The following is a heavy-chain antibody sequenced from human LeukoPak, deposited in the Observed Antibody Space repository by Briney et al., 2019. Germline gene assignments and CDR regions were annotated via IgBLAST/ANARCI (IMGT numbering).Heavy chain of an antibody. V-gene: IGHV3-66*01. Sequence: GGSLRLSCAASGFTVSSNYMSWVSQAPGKGLEWVSVIYSGGSAYYADSVKGRFTISRDNSKNTLYLQMNSLRAEDTAVYYCAREGPGLGDHYFDCWGQRTLVTVSS. CDR3: AREGPGLGDHYFDC. D-gene: IGHD3-16*01. J-gene: IGHJ4*02. CDR2: IYSGGSA. CDR1: GFTVSSNY.